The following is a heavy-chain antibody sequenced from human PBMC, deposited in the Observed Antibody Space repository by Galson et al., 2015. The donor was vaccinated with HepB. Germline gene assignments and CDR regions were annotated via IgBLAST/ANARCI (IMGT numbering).Heavy chain of an antibody. CDR3: ARAGPTDYYYYMDV. Sequence: SVKVSCRASGYTFTGYYMHWVRQAPGQGLEWMGWINPNSGGTNYAQKFQGWVTMTRDTSISTAYMELSRLRSDDTAVYYCARAGPTDYYYYMDVWAKGPRSPSP. D-gene: IGHD4-11*01. CDR2: INPNSGGT. J-gene: IGHJ6*03. V-gene: IGHV1-2*04. CDR1: GYTFTGYY.